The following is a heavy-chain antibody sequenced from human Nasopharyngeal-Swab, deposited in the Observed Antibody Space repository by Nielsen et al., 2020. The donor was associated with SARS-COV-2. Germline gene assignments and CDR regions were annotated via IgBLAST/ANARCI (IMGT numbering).Heavy chain of an antibody. D-gene: IGHD6-13*01. J-gene: IGHJ4*02. Sequence: GSLRLSCTVSGGSVSSGSYYWSWIRQPPGKGLEWIGYIYYSGSTNYNPSLKSRVTISVDTSKNQFSLKLSSVTAADTAVYYCAREYSSSWYRGFDYWGQGTRVTVSS. CDR2: IYYSGST. V-gene: IGHV4-61*01. CDR1: GGSVSSGSYY. CDR3: AREYSSSWYRGFDY.